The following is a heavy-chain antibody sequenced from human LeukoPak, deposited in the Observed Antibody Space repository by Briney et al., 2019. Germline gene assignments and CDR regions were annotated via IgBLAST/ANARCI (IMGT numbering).Heavy chain of an antibody. D-gene: IGHD2-8*01. CDR2: ISYDGSNK. Sequence: QPGGSLRLSCAASGFTFSSYGMHWVRQAPGKGLEWVAVISYDGSNKFYADSVKGRFTISRDNSKNTLYLQMNSLRAEDTALYYCARDPSDCTNGVCYSLGYFDYWGQGALVTVSS. CDR3: ARDPSDCTNGVCYSLGYFDY. J-gene: IGHJ4*02. V-gene: IGHV3-30*19. CDR1: GFTFSSYG.